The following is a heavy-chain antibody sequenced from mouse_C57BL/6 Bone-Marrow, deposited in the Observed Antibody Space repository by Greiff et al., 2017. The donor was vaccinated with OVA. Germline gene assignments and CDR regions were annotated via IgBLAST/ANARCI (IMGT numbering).Heavy chain of an antibody. D-gene: IGHD1-1*01. CDR2: IYPRDGST. CDR3: ARHPGSSYYWYFDV. Sequence: VQLVESGPELVKPGASVKLSCKASGYTFTSYDINWVKQRPGQGLAWIGWIYPRDGSTKYNEKFKGKATLTVDTSSSTAYMELHSLTSEDSAVYFRARHPGSSYYWYFDVWGTGTTVTVSA. J-gene: IGHJ1*03. CDR1: GYTFTSYD. V-gene: IGHV1-85*01.